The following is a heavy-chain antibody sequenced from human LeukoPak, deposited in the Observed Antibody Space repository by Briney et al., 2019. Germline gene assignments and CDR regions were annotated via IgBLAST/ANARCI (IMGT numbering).Heavy chain of an antibody. CDR2: ISSDGTTK. CDR3: ATDRFASGSYGNFDT. Sequence: GGSLSHSFAASEFSLRYYALHWVRQAPGKGLEWVAAISSDGTTKYYADSVKGRFTMSRDNSKNTLYLQMTSLRAEDTAVYYCATDRFASGSYGNFDTWGQGTLVTVSS. CDR1: EFSLRYYA. J-gene: IGHJ4*02. V-gene: IGHV3-30-3*01. D-gene: IGHD3-10*01.